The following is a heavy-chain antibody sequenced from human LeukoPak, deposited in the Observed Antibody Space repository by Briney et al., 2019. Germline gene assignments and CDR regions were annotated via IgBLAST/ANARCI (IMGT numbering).Heavy chain of an antibody. D-gene: IGHD3-10*01. Sequence: GASVKVSCKASGYTFTSYAMNWVRQAPGQGLEWMGWIDTNTGNPMYAQGFTGRFVFSLDTSVSTAYLQVSSLEAEDTAIYYCAREAYGSGSYHFDYWAQGTLVTASS. J-gene: IGHJ4*02. CDR3: AREAYGSGSYHFDY. CDR2: IDTNTGNP. V-gene: IGHV7-4-1*02. CDR1: GYTFTSYA.